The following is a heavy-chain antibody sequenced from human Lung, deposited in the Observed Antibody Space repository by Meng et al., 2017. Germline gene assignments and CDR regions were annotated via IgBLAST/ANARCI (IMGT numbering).Heavy chain of an antibody. CDR2: ITGDGSST. CDR1: GFTFSTHW. V-gene: IGHV3-74*01. J-gene: IGHJ4*02. D-gene: IGHD4-17*01. CDR3: ARGGVTTDD. Sequence: VQVGESGGGLVQPGGSLRLSCAASGFTFSTHWMHWVRQAPGKGLEWVSRITGDGSSTIYADSVQGRFTMSRDNAKNTLSLQMNSLRAEDTAVYYCARGGVTTDDWGQGTLVTVSS.